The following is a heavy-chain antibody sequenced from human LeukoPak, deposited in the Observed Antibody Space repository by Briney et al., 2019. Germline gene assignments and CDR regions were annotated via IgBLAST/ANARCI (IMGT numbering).Heavy chain of an antibody. D-gene: IGHD3-3*01. CDR3: ARELTEDGFLERLDY. CDR1: GFTFSSYS. Sequence: GGSLRLSCAASGFTFSSYSMNWVRQAPGKGLEWVSYISSSSSTIYYADSVKGRFTISRDNAKNSLYLQMNSLRAEDTAVYYCARELTEDGFLERLDYWGQGTLVTVSS. CDR2: ISSSSSTI. J-gene: IGHJ4*02. V-gene: IGHV3-48*04.